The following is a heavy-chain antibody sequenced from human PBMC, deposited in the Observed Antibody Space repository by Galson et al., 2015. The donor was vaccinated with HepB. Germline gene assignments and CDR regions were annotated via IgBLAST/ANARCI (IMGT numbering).Heavy chain of an antibody. CDR3: ARLLRAYSGYEYYYYGMDV. CDR2: ISSSGSTI. D-gene: IGHD5-12*01. J-gene: IGHJ6*02. V-gene: IGHV3-11*01. Sequence: SLRLSCAASGFTFSDYYMSWIRQAPGKGLEWVSYISSSGSTIYYADSVKGRFTISRDNAKNSLYLQMNSLRAEDTAVYYCARLLRAYSGYEYYYYGMDVWGQGTTVTVSS. CDR1: GFTFSDYY.